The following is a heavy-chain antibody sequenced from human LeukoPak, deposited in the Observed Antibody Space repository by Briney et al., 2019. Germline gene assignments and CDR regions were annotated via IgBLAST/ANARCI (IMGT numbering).Heavy chain of an antibody. CDR1: GGTFSSYA. CDR3: ARYSGGYCSNGVCSDAFDM. V-gene: IGHV1-69*04. Sequence: SVKVSCKASGGTFSSYAISWVRQAPGQGLEWMGRIIPILGIANYAQKFQGRVTITADKSTSTAYMELSSLRSEDTAVYYCARYSGGYCSNGVCSDAFDMWGQGTMVTVSS. J-gene: IGHJ3*02. CDR2: IIPILGIA. D-gene: IGHD2-8*01.